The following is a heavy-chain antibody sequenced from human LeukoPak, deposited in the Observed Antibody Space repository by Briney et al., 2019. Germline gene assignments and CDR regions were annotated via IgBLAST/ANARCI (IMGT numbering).Heavy chain of an antibody. CDR2: IKQDGSEK. D-gene: IGHD6-13*01. CDR3: ARGEEQQLAYYYYHYMDV. Sequence: GGSLRLSCAASGFTFSSYWMSWVRQAPGKGLEWVANIKQDGSEKYYVDSVKGRFTISRDNAKNSLYLQMNSLRAEDTAVYYCARGEEQQLAYYYYHYMDVWGKGTTVTVSS. CDR1: GFTFSSYW. J-gene: IGHJ6*03. V-gene: IGHV3-7*01.